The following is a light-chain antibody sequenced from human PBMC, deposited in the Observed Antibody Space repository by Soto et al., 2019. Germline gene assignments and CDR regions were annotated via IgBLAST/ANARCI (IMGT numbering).Light chain of an antibody. V-gene: IGKV3-11*01. CDR1: QSVSRF. Sequence: ETVLTQSPATLSLSPGDSATLSCRASQSVSRFFAWYQQKPGQAPRLLFYRVSNRATGVPPRFSASGSGTHFTLSISSLEPEDFAVYYCQQRFTWPLTFGGGTKVEIK. J-gene: IGKJ4*01. CDR2: RVS. CDR3: QQRFTWPLT.